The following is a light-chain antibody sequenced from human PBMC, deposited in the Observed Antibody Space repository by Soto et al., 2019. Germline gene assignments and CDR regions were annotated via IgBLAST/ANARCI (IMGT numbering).Light chain of an antibody. V-gene: IGLV2-14*01. Sequence: QSVLTQPASVSGSPGQSITISCTGTSSDVGGYNYVSWYQQHPGKAPKLMIYEVSNRTSGVSNRFSGSKSSNTASLTISGLQAEDEADYYCSSYTSSSTLVVFGGGTKVTVL. J-gene: IGLJ2*01. CDR1: SSDVGGYNY. CDR2: EVS. CDR3: SSYTSSSTLVV.